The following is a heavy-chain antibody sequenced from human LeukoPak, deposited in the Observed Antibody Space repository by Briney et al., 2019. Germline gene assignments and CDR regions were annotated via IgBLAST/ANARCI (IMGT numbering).Heavy chain of an antibody. CDR1: GFTFSSYA. D-gene: IGHD3-22*01. CDR3: AKDLVGGDSSGYYYHDY. CDR2: ISGSGGST. V-gene: IGHV3-23*01. Sequence: GGSLRLSCAASGFTFSSYAMSWVRQAPGKGLEWVSAISGSGGSTYYADSVKGRFTISRDNSKNTLYLQMNSLRAEETAVYYCAKDLVGGDSSGYYYHDYWGQGTLVTVSS. J-gene: IGHJ4*02.